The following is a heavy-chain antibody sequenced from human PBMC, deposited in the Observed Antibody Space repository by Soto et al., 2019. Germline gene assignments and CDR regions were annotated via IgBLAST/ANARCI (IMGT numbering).Heavy chain of an antibody. V-gene: IGHV1-69*01. CDR3: AGKSGSPSLYINYYYYGMDV. D-gene: IGHD1-26*01. CDR2: IIPIFGTA. Sequence: QVQLVQSGAEVKKPGSSVKVSCKASGGTFSSYAISWVRQAPGQGLEWMGGIIPIFGTANYAQKFQGRVTITADESTSTAYMELSSLRSEDTAVYYCAGKSGSPSLYINYYYYGMDVWGQGTTVTVSS. CDR1: GGTFSSYA. J-gene: IGHJ6*02.